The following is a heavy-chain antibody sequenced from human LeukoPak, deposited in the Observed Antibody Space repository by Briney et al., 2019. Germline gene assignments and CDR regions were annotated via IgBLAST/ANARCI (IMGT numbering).Heavy chain of an antibody. J-gene: IGHJ4*02. CDR1: GYTFASYD. CDR3: ALVGTIFGVVITPTSVY. CDR2: MNPNSGNT. V-gene: IGHV1-8*01. Sequence: ASVKVSCKASGYTFASYDINWVRQATGQGLEWLGWMNPNSGNTGYAQKFQGRVTMTRNTSISTAYMELSSLRSEDTAVYYCALVGTIFGVVITPTSVYWGQGTLVTVSS. D-gene: IGHD3-3*01.